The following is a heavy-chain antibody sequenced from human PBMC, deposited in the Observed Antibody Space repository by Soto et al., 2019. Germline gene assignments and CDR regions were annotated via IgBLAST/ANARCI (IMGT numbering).Heavy chain of an antibody. CDR2: ISYDGSNK. V-gene: IGHV3-30-3*01. Sequence: GGSLRLSCAASGFTFSSYAMHWVRQAPGKGLEWVAVISYDGSNKYYADSVKGRFTISRDNSKNTLYLQMNSLRAEDTAVYYCARGGYSGYDSDGAQLREHLMVLGYWGQGTLVTVSS. D-gene: IGHD5-12*01. CDR1: GFTFSSYA. CDR3: ARGGYSGYDSDGAQLREHLMVLGY. J-gene: IGHJ4*02.